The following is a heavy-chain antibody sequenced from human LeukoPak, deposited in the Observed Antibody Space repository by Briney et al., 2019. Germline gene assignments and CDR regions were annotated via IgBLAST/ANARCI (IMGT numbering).Heavy chain of an antibody. CDR3: ARDRYQHDSSAYFGCYY. D-gene: IGHD3-22*01. CDR2: ISSSSSYI. CDR1: GFTFSSYS. V-gene: IGHV3-21*01. Sequence: GGSLRLSCAASGFTFSSYSMNWVRQAPGKGLEWVSSISSSSSYIYYADSVKGRFTISRDNAKNSLYLQMNSLRAEDTAVYYCARDRYQHDSSAYFGCYYWGQGTLVTVSS. J-gene: IGHJ4*02.